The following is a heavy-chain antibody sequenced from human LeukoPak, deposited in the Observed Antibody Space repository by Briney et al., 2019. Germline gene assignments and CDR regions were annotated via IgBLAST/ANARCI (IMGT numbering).Heavy chain of an antibody. CDR1: GYTFTSYD. CDR2: MNPNSGNT. D-gene: IGHD1-26*01. Sequence: ASVKVSCKASGYTFTSYDINWVRQATGQGLEWMGWMNPNSGNTGYAQEFQGRVTMTRNTSISTAYMELSSLRSEDTAVYYCARAIVGATDYYYYGMDVWGQGTTVTVSS. V-gene: IGHV1-8*01. CDR3: ARAIVGATDYYYYGMDV. J-gene: IGHJ6*02.